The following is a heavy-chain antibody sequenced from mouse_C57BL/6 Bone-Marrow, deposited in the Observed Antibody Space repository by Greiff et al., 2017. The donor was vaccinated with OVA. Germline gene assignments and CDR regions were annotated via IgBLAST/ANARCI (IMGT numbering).Heavy chain of an antibody. D-gene: IGHD1-1*01. Sequence: VQLQQPGAELVKPGASVKMSCKASGYTFPSYWITWVKPRPGQGLEWIGDIYPGSGSTNYNEKFKSKATLTVDTSSSTAYMQLSSLTSEDSAVYYCASSRSSPYYAMDYWGQGTSVTVSS. V-gene: IGHV1-55*01. J-gene: IGHJ4*01. CDR3: ASSRSSPYYAMDY. CDR2: IYPGSGST. CDR1: GYTFPSYW.